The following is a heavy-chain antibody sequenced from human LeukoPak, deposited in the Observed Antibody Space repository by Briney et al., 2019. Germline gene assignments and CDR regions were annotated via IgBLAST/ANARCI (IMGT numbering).Heavy chain of an antibody. CDR3: ATSKEQLALGY. V-gene: IGHV5-51*01. CDR2: IYPGDSDT. Sequence: GESLKISCKGSGYSFTSYWIGWVRQLPGKGLEWMGIIYPGDSDTRYSPSFQGQVTISADKSISAAYLQWSSLKASDTAMYYCATSKEQLALGYWGQGTLVTVSS. D-gene: IGHD6-6*01. CDR1: GYSFTSYW. J-gene: IGHJ4*02.